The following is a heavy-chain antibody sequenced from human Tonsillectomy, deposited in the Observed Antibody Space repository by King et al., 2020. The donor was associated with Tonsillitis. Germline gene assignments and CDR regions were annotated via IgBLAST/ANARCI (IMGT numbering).Heavy chain of an antibody. J-gene: IGHJ5*02. CDR1: GGSISNYY. D-gene: IGHD2/OR15-2a*01. CDR2: IYTSGST. Sequence: QLQESGPGLVKPSETLSLTCTVSGGSISNYYWSWIRQPAGKGLEWIGRIYTSGSTNYNPSLKSRVTMSIDTSKKQFSLKLSSVTAADTAVYYCVTSPPHVIYNWFDPWGQGTLVTVSS. V-gene: IGHV4-4*07. CDR3: VTSPPHVIYNWFDP.